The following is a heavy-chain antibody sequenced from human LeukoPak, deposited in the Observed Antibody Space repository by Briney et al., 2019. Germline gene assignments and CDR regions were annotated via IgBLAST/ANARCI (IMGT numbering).Heavy chain of an antibody. Sequence: SETLSLTCTVSGGSISSYYWSWIRQPAGKGLEWIGRIYTSGSTNYNPSLKSRVTMSVDTSKNQFSLKLSSVTAADTAVYYCARQWFGELLATPYNWFDPWGQGTLVTVSS. J-gene: IGHJ5*02. CDR1: GGSISSYY. CDR2: IYTSGST. CDR3: ARQWFGELLATPYNWFDP. D-gene: IGHD3-10*01. V-gene: IGHV4-4*07.